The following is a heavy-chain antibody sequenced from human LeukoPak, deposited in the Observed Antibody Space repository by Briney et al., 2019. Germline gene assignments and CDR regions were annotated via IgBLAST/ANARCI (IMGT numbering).Heavy chain of an antibody. D-gene: IGHD3-22*01. V-gene: IGHV3-53*01. CDR2: IYSGGST. J-gene: IGHJ4*02. CDR1: GFTVSSNY. CDR3: ARDTYYYDSSGYYLMGGFDY. Sequence: GGSLRLSCAASGFTVSSNYMSWVRQAPGKGLEWVSVIYSGGSTYYADSVKGRFTISRDNAKNSLYLQMNSLRAEDTAVYYCARDTYYYDSSGYYLMGGFDYWGQGTLVTVSS.